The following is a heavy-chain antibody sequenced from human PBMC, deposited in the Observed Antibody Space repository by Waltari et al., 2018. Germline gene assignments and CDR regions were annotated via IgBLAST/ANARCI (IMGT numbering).Heavy chain of an antibody. CDR3: AISWAVPSVVVDY. V-gene: IGHV1-2*06. CDR1: GYTFTGYS. CDR2: INPNRGST. D-gene: IGHD2-15*01. J-gene: IGHJ4*02. Sequence: QVSLVQPGAEGKKPGASLKVCCTASGYTFTGYSLLWFRQAPGHGLDWMGRINPNRGSTNYAQEFQGRVIVTRDTSITTGYMELTSLKSDDTAVYYCAISWAVPSVVVDYWGQGTLVTVSS.